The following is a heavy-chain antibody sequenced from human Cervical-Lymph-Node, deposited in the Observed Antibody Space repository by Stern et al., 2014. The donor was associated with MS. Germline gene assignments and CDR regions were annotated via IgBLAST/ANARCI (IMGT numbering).Heavy chain of an antibody. V-gene: IGHV4-31*03. CDR3: ARGMVRLNWFDP. CDR2: IYYSGST. Sequence: QLQDSGPGLVTPSQPLSLTCTVSGGSLSSGGYSWSWIRPHPGKGLERIGYIYYSGSTYYNPSLKSRVTISVDTSKNQFSLKLSSVTAADTAVYYCARGMVRLNWFDPWGQGTLVTVSS. D-gene: IGHD3-10*01. J-gene: IGHJ5*02. CDR1: GGSLSSGGYS.